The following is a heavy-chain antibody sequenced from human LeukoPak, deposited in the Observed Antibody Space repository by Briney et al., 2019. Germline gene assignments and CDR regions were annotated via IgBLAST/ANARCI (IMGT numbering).Heavy chain of an antibody. CDR3: AKTGPGSGWARYYFEF. CDR2: ITTSGGT. Sequence: GGSLRLSCAASGFTFTTYGMNWVRQAPGKGLEWVSGITTSGGTYYADSVKGRFTISRDNSKSKVYLQMNYLRAEDTAVYYCAKTGPGSGWARYYFEFWGQGALVTVSS. J-gene: IGHJ4*02. CDR1: GFTFTTYG. D-gene: IGHD6-19*01. V-gene: IGHV3-23*01.